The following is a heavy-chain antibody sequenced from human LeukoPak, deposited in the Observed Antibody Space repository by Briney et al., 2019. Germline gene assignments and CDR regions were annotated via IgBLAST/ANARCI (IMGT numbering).Heavy chain of an antibody. D-gene: IGHD6-19*01. CDR2: IYHSGTT. CDR3: VRGRYSNGWFKDKNWFDP. CDR1: GVAISRGGYA. Sequence: PSETLSLTCAVSGVAISRGGYAWNWIRQPPGKGLEWIAYIYHSGTTCYNPSLKSRATISVDTSKNQFSLKLSSVTAADTAVYYCVRGRYSNGWFKDKNWFDPWGQGIPVTVSS. V-gene: IGHV4-30-4*07. J-gene: IGHJ5*02.